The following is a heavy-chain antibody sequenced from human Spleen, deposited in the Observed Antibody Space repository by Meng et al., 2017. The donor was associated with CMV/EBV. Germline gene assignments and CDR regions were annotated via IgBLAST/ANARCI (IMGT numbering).Heavy chain of an antibody. CDR1: GYNFASYW. J-gene: IGHJ4*02. D-gene: IGHD3-10*01. V-gene: IGHV5-51*01. CDR3: ARRSGSGTWFFDY. CDR2: IYPGDSDI. Sequence: GESLKISCKGSGYNFASYWIGWVRQMPGLDLEWMGFIYPGDSDIRYSPSFQGQVTISADKSINTAYLQWSSLEASDTAMNYCARRSGSGTWFFDYWGQGTLVTVS.